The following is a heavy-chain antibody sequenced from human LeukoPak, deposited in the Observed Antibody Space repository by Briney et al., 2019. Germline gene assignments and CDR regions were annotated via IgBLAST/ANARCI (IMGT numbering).Heavy chain of an antibody. CDR3: ARDGGNLLDY. J-gene: IGHJ4*02. CDR2: IYYSGST. Sequence: SETLPPTCTVSGGSISSYYWSWIRQPPGKGLEWIGYIYYSGSTNYNPSLKSRVTISVDTSKNQFSLKLSSVTAADTAVYYCARDGGNLLDYWGQGTLVTVSS. V-gene: IGHV4-59*01. CDR1: GGSISSYY. D-gene: IGHD4-23*01.